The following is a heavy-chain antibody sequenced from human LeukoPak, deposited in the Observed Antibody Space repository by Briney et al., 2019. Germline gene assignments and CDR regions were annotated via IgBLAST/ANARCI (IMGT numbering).Heavy chain of an antibody. CDR2: IYYSGST. V-gene: IGHV4-39*07. CDR3: AGISGSYSEFDP. J-gene: IGHJ5*02. Sequence: SETLSLTCTVSGGSISSSSYYWGWIRQPPGKGLEWIGSIYYSGSTYYNPSLKSRVTISVDTSKNQFSLKLSSVTAADTAVYYCAGISGSYSEFDPWGQGTLVTVSS. D-gene: IGHD1-26*01. CDR1: GGSISSSSYY.